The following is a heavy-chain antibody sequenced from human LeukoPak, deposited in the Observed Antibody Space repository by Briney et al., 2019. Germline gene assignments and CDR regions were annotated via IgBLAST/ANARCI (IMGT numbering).Heavy chain of an antibody. V-gene: IGHV3-33*01. CDR2: IWYDGSNK. Sequence: PGRSLRLSCAASGFTFSSYGMHWVRQAPGKGLEWVAVIWYDGSNKYYADSVKGRFTISRDNSKNTLYLQMNSLRAEDTAIYYCAREGGTSCCFDYWGQGTLVTVSS. CDR3: AREGGTSCCFDY. J-gene: IGHJ4*02. CDR1: GFTFSSYG. D-gene: IGHD2-2*01.